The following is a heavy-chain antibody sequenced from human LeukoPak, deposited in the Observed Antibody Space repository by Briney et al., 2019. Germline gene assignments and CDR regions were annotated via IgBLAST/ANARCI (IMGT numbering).Heavy chain of an antibody. CDR1: GFTFSSYA. Sequence: GGSLRLSCAASGFTFSSYAMHWVRQAPGKGLEWVAVISYDGSNKYYADSVKGRFTISRDNSKNTLYLQMNCLRAEDTAVYYCAREGPVGATFEYWGQGTLVTVSS. V-gene: IGHV3-30*04. J-gene: IGHJ4*02. CDR2: ISYDGSNK. CDR3: AREGPVGATFEY. D-gene: IGHD1-26*01.